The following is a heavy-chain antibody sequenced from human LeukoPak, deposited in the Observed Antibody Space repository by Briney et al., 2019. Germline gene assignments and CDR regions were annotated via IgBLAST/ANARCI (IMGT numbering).Heavy chain of an antibody. CDR2: IYSGGST. Sequence: PGGSLRLSCAASGFTVSSNYMSWVRQAPGKGLEWVSVIYSGGSTYYADSVKGRFTISRDNSKNTLYLQMNSLRAEDTAVYYCAIDWGDGYTSDAFDIWGQGTMVTVSS. CDR1: GFTVSSNY. J-gene: IGHJ3*02. V-gene: IGHV3-53*01. D-gene: IGHD5-24*01. CDR3: AIDWGDGYTSDAFDI.